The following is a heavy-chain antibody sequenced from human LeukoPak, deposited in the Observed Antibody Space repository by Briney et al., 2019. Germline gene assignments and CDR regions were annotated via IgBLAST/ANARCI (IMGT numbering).Heavy chain of an antibody. Sequence: SETLSLTCTVSGGSISSYYWSWIRQPPGKGLEWIGYIYYSGNTNYNPSLKSRVTVSVDTSKNQFSLKLTSVTAADTAVYHCARGPLDSGYTYFDYWGQGTLVTVSS. J-gene: IGHJ4*02. V-gene: IGHV4-59*01. CDR2: IYYSGNT. CDR3: ARGPLDSGYTYFDY. CDR1: GGSISSYY. D-gene: IGHD5-12*01.